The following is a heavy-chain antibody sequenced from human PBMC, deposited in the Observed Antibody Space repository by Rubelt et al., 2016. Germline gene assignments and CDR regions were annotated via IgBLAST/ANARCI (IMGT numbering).Heavy chain of an antibody. CDR1: GFTFSSYA. V-gene: IGHV3-23*01. D-gene: IGHD5-18*01. CDR2: ISGSGGST. CDR3: AKPAPTAMAYYYYYYGMDV. J-gene: IGHJ6*02. Sequence: AASGFTFSSYAMSWVRQAPGKGLEWVSAISGSGGSTYYADSVKGRFTISRDNSKNTLYLQMNSLRAEDTAVYYCAKPAPTAMAYYYYYYGMDVWGQGTTVTVSS.